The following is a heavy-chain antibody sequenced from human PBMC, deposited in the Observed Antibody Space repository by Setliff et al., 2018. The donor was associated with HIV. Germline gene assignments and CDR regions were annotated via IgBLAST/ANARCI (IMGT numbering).Heavy chain of an antibody. Sequence: GGSLRLSCAASGFTFISYSMNWVRQAPGKGLEWVSFISPSGTYIHYADSLKGRFTISRDNAKNSLYLQMNSLRAEDTAVYYCARVSPNLGYCSSTSCYNPGAFDIWGQGTMVT. CDR2: ISPSGTYI. CDR3: ARVSPNLGYCSSTSCYNPGAFDI. J-gene: IGHJ3*02. V-gene: IGHV3-21*01. D-gene: IGHD2-2*02. CDR1: GFTFISYS.